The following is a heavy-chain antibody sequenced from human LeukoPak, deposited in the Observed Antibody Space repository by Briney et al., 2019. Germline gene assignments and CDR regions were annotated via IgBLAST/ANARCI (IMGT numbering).Heavy chain of an antibody. V-gene: IGHV4-61*02. Sequence: PSETLSLTCTVSGGSISSGSYYWSWIRQPAGKGLEWIGRIYTSGSTNYNPSLKTRVTISVDTPKNQFSLKLSSVTAADTAVYYCARDSQAGASNWFDPWGQGTLVTVSS. CDR1: GGSISSGSYY. J-gene: IGHJ5*02. CDR2: IYTSGST. D-gene: IGHD3-10*01. CDR3: ARDSQAGASNWFDP.